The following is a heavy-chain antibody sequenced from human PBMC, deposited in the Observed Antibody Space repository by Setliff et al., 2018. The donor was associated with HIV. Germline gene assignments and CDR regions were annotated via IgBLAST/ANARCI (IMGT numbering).Heavy chain of an antibody. CDR2: IIPIFGTA. D-gene: IGHD5-12*01. Sequence: GASVKVSCKTSRGTFSSYAVSWVRQGPGQGLEWMGGIIPIFGTAKYAQKFQGRVIITADESSTTAYMELSSLRSDDTAVYYCATNPEMATINYYYYYMDVWGKGTTVTVSS. V-gene: IGHV1-69*13. CDR1: RGTFSSYA. CDR3: ATNPEMATINYYYYYMDV. J-gene: IGHJ6*03.